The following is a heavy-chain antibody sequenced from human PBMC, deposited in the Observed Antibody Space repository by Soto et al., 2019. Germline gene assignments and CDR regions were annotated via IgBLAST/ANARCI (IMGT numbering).Heavy chain of an antibody. V-gene: IGHV3-9*01. Sequence: GGSLRLSCAASGFTFDDYAMHWVRQAPGKGLEWVSGISWNSGSIGYADSVKGRFTISRDNAKNSLYLQMNSLRAEDTALYYCAKDLYGDYERWGQGNLVTVSS. CDR1: GFTFDDYA. CDR3: AKDLYGDYER. D-gene: IGHD4-17*01. CDR2: ISWNSGSI. J-gene: IGHJ4*02.